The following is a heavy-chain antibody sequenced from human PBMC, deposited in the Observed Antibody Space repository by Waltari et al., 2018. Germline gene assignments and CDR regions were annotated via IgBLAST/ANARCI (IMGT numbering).Heavy chain of an antibody. V-gene: IGHV3-30*04. CDR3: SRDLIAGVPDYLDY. CDR2: IYSDGSLK. Sequence: QVQLVESGGGVVQPGGSLRLSCAASGFTFSTFAMHWGRQTPGKGREWVAVIYSDGSLKYYADSVKGRFTSSRDNSHNTFFLQMNSLRHEDTAVYYCSRDLIAGVPDYLDYWGQGTLVTVSS. J-gene: IGHJ4*02. D-gene: IGHD3-16*01. CDR1: GFTFSTFA.